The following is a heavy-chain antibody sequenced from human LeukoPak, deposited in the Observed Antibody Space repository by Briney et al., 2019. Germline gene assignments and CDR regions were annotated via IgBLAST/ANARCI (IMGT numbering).Heavy chain of an antibody. D-gene: IGHD5-18*01. V-gene: IGHV3-74*01. Sequence: GGSLRLSCAASGFTFSSYWMHWVRQAPGKGLVWVSRINSDGSSTSYADSVKGRFTISRDNAKNTLYLQMNSLRAEDTAVYYCASPKGGGYSCGTPFDYWGQGTLVTVSS. CDR3: ASPKGGGYSCGTPFDY. J-gene: IGHJ4*02. CDR1: GFTFSSYW. CDR2: INSDGSST.